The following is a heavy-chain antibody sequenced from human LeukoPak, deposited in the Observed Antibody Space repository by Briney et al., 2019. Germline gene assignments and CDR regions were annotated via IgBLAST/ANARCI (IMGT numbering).Heavy chain of an antibody. J-gene: IGHJ4*02. CDR3: AKLSLYDFWSGYYVDY. D-gene: IGHD3-3*01. CDR2: ISSSGSTI. CDR1: GFTFSDYY. V-gene: IGHV3-11*01. Sequence: GGSLRLSCAASGFTFSDYYMSWIRQAPGKGLEWVSYISSSGSTIYYADSVKGRFTISRDNSKNTLYLQMNSLRAEDTAVYYCAKLSLYDFWSGYYVDYWGQGTLVTVSS.